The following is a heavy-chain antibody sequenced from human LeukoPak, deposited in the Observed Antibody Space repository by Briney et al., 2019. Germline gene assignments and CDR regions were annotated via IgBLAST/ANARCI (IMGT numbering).Heavy chain of an antibody. CDR2: IYVTGT. Sequence: SETLSLTCTLSGGSTGTYYSSWVRQSPGEGLGWIRYIYVTGTSYDPYIQSRVTISVDRSRNQFFLKMSSVTAAATAVYYCARHIGGGIEDMDVWGKGTKVIVSS. CDR1: GGSTGTYY. V-gene: IGHV4-59*08. D-gene: IGHD3-16*02. CDR3: ARHIGGGIEDMDV. J-gene: IGHJ6*03.